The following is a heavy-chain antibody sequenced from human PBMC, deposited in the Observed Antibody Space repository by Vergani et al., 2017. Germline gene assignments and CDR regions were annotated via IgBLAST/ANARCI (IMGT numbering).Heavy chain of an antibody. CDR3: AKNPGISTTRHYYAMDV. CDR1: GFKFSDHY. Sequence: VQLLESGGGLVQLGGPLRLLCAASGFKFSDHYMSWIRQAPGKGLEWVSHISPGASTVSYTDSVTGRFTVSRDNDNNSLTLDMTTLRVEDTAVYYCAKNPGISTTRHYYAMDVWGQGTTVTVSS. J-gene: IGHJ6*02. D-gene: IGHD1-1*01. CDR2: ISPGASTV. V-gene: IGHV3-11*04.